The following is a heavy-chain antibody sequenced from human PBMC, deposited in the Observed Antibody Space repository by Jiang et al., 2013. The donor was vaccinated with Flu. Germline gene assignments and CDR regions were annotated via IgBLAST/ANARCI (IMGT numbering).Heavy chain of an antibody. J-gene: IGHJ5*02. Sequence: QGQVTISADKSISTAYLQWSSLKASDTAMYYCARRAGYYTWFDPWGQGTLVTVSS. CDR3: ARRAGYYTWFDP. V-gene: IGHV5-51*01. D-gene: IGHD3-3*01.